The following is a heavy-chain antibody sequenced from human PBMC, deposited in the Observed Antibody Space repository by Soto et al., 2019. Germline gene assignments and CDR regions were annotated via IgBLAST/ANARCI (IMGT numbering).Heavy chain of an antibody. CDR1: GFTFGDYA. J-gene: IGHJ6*02. D-gene: IGHD3-10*01. Sequence: GGSLRLSCTASGFTFGDYAMSWFRQAPGKGLEWVSSISGSAGNTFYADFVKGRFTISRDNSKNTLYVQMNSLRAEDTAVYYCAKDRGSGSYSHYYYGMDVWGQGTTVTVSS. CDR2: ISGSAGNT. CDR3: AKDRGSGSYSHYYYGMDV. V-gene: IGHV3-23*01.